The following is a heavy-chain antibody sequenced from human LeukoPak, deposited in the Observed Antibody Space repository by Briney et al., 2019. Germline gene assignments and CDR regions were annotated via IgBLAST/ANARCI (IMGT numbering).Heavy chain of an antibody. J-gene: IGHJ4*02. Sequence: GGSLRLSCAASGFTVSSNYMSWVRQAPGKGLEWVSVIYSGGSAYYADSVKGRFTISRGNPKNTLYLQMNSLRAEDTAVYYCARRRPYCSGGSCYPYFDYWGQGTLVTVSS. D-gene: IGHD2-15*01. V-gene: IGHV3-66*01. CDR3: ARRRPYCSGGSCYPYFDY. CDR2: IYSGGSA. CDR1: GFTVSSNY.